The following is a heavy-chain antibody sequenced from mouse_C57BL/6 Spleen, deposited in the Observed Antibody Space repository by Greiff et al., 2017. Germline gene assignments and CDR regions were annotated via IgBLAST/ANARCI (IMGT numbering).Heavy chain of an antibody. J-gene: IGHJ3*01. Sequence: QVQLQQPGAELVKPGASVKMSCKASGYTFTSYWITWVKQRPGQGLEWIGDIYPGSGSTNYNEKFKSKATLTVDTSSSTAYMQLSSLTSEDSAVYYCARFKGSLRGGFAYWGQGTLVTVSA. CDR1: GYTFTSYW. CDR2: IYPGSGST. V-gene: IGHV1-55*01. CDR3: ARFKGSLRGGFAY.